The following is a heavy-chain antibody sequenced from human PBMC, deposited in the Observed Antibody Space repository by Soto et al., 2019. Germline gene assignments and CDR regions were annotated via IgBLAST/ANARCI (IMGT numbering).Heavy chain of an antibody. J-gene: IGHJ4*02. CDR3: ARAGGIAAPFDY. V-gene: IGHV3-21*01. Sequence: GGSLRLSCAASGFTISSYSMNWVRQAPGKGLEWVSSISSSSSYIYYADSVKGRFTISRDNAKNSLYLQMNSLRAEDTAVYYCARAGGIAAPFDYWGQGTLVTVSS. D-gene: IGHD6-13*01. CDR1: GFTISSYS. CDR2: ISSSSSYI.